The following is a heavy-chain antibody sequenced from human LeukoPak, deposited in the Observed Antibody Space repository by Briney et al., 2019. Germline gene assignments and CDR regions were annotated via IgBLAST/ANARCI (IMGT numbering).Heavy chain of an antibody. CDR3: ARDGTSAYYDILTGKGPGGWFDP. CDR2: IYYSGST. CDR1: GGSISSHY. J-gene: IGHJ5*02. D-gene: IGHD3-9*01. V-gene: IGHV4-59*11. Sequence: PSETLSLTCTVSGGSISSHYWSWIRQSPGKGLEWIGYIYYSGSTNYNPSLKSRVTISVDTSKNQFSLKLSSVTAADTAVYYCARDGTSAYYDILTGKGPGGWFDPWGQGTLVTVSS.